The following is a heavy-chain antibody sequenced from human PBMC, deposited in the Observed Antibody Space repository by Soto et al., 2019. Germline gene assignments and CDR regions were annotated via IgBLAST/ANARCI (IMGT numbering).Heavy chain of an antibody. V-gene: IGHV3-33*01. D-gene: IGHD6-19*01. CDR3: ARRSSGWYDAFDI. J-gene: IGHJ3*02. Sequence: GGSLRLSCAASGFTFSSYGMHWVRQAPGKGLEWVAVIWYDGSNKYYADSVKGRFTISRDNSKNTLYLQMNSLRAEDTAVYYCARRSSGWYDAFDIWGQGTMVTVSS. CDR1: GFTFSSYG. CDR2: IWYDGSNK.